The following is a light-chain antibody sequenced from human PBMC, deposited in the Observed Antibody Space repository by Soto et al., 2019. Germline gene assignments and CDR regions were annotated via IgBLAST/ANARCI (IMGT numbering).Light chain of an antibody. CDR2: KAS. Sequence: DIQMTQSPSTLSASVGDSVTITCRASQSISSWLAWYQQKPGKAPKLLIYKASSLESGVPSRFSGSGSGTEFTLTISSLQPDDFATYYCQQYNSYWTFGPGTKVDIK. J-gene: IGKJ3*01. CDR3: QQYNSYWT. CDR1: QSISSW. V-gene: IGKV1-5*03.